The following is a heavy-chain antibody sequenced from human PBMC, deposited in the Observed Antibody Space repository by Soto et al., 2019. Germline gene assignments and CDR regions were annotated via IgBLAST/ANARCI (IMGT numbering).Heavy chain of an antibody. D-gene: IGHD6-13*01. J-gene: IGHJ5*02. CDR3: ARRIRGAAAGTRYWFDP. CDR2: IIPIFGTA. V-gene: IGHV1-69*13. Sequence: ASVKVSFKASGGTFSSYAISWVRQAPGQGLEWMGGIIPIFGTANYAQKFQGRVTITADESTSTAYMELSSLRSEDTAVYYCARRIRGAAAGTRYWFDPWGQGTLVTVSS. CDR1: GGTFSSYA.